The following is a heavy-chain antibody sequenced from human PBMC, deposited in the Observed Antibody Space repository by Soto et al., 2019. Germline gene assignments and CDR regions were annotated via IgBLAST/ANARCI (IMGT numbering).Heavy chain of an antibody. V-gene: IGHV5-51*01. Sequence: PGESLKISCKGSGYSFTSDWIGWVRQMPGKGLEWMGLIYPGDSDTRYSPSFQGQVTISADKSISTAYLQWVSLKASDTAMYYCARLGHDISTGYTDYWGQGTQVTVSS. CDR1: GYSFTSDW. D-gene: IGHD3-9*01. CDR3: ARLGHDISTGYTDY. CDR2: IYPGDSDT. J-gene: IGHJ4*02.